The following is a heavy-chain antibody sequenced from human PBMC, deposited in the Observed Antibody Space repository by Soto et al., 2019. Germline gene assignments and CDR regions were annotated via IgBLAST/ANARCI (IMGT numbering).Heavy chain of an antibody. J-gene: IGHJ4*02. V-gene: IGHV5-51*01. CDR1: GYSFTVYW. CDR3: ARQGNGAEGFDY. CDR2: FYPGDSDT. Sequence: LGESLKISCKGSGYSFTVYWIAWVRQMPGKGLEWMGIFYPGDSDTRYSPSFQGQVTISADRSISTAYLQWSSLKPSDTAMYYCARQGNGAEGFDYWGQGTLVTVSS.